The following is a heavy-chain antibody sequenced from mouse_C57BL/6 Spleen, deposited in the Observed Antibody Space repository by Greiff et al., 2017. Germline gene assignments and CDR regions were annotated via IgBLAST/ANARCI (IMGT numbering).Heavy chain of an antibody. J-gene: IGHJ2*01. CDR3: ATPYYSKEEDYLDD. CDR1: GYTFTSYW. V-gene: IGHV1-52*01. Sequence: QVQLQQPGAELVRPGSSVKLSCKASGYTFTSYWMHWVKQRPIQGLEWIGNIDPSDSETHYNQKFKDKATLTVDKSSSTAYMQLSSLTSEDSAVYYCATPYYSKEEDYLDDWGQGTTLTVSS. CDR2: IDPSDSET. D-gene: IGHD2-5*01.